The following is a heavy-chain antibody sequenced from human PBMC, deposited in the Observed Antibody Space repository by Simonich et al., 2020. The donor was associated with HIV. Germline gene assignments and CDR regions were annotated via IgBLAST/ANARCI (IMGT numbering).Heavy chain of an antibody. D-gene: IGHD1-26*01. CDR1: GGSFSAYD. CDR2: INHSGST. J-gene: IGHJ3*02. CDR3: ARAFIVGDLRGAFNI. V-gene: IGHV4-34*01. Sequence: QVQLQQWGAGLLKPSETLSLTCAVYGGSFSAYDWSWVRQPPGKGLEWIGEINHSGSTNYNPSLKRRVTIALDTSKNQFSLKLSSVTAADTAVYYCARAFIVGDLRGAFNIWGQGTMVTVSS.